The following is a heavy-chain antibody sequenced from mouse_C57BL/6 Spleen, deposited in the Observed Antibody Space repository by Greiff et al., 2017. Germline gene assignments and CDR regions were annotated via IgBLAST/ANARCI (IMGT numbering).Heavy chain of an antibody. V-gene: IGHV1-19*01. J-gene: IGHJ4*01. CDR2: INPYNGGT. Sequence: EVQLQQSGPVLVKPGASVKMSCKASGYTFTDYYMNWVKQSHGKSLEWIGVINPYNGGTSYNQKFKGKATLTVDKSSSTAYMELNSLTSEDSAVYYGARGVANAMDYWGQGTSVTVSS. CDR3: ARGVANAMDY. D-gene: IGHD1-1*01. CDR1: GYTFTDYY.